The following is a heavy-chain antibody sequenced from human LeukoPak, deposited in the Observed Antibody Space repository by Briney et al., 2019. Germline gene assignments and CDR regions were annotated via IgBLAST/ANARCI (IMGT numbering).Heavy chain of an antibody. Sequence: PSETLSLTCAVYGGSFSGYYWSWIRQPPGKGLEWIGEINHSGSTNYNPSLKSRVTISAEKSKSQFSLRLTSVTAADTAVYYCAKGVWAPRFDSWGQGTLVTVSS. CDR2: INHSGST. D-gene: IGHD7-27*01. CDR1: GGSFSGYY. J-gene: IGHJ5*01. CDR3: AKGVWAPRFDS. V-gene: IGHV4-34*01.